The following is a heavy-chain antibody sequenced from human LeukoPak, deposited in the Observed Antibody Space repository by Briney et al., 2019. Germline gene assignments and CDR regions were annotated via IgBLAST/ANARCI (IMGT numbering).Heavy chain of an antibody. CDR1: GFTFSSYW. Sequence: GASLRLSCAASGFTFSSYWMSWVRQAPGKGLEWVANIKQDGSEKYYVDSVKGRFTISRDNAKNSLYLQMNSLRAEDTAVYYCATVDIVATTNLYYYYGMDVWGQGTTVTVSS. CDR3: ATVDIVATTNLYYYYGMDV. CDR2: IKQDGSEK. J-gene: IGHJ6*02. D-gene: IGHD5-12*01. V-gene: IGHV3-7*01.